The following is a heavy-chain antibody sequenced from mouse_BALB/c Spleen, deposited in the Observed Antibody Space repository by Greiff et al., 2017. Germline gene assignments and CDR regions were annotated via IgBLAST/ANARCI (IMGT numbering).Heavy chain of an antibody. Sequence: EVQLQQSGAELAKPGASVKMSCKASGYSFTSYWMHWVKQRPGQGLEWIGAIYPGNSDTSYNQKFKGKAKLTAVTSASTAYMELSSLTNEDSAVYYCTRSGISTMITTGFAYWGQGTLVTVSA. CDR1: GYSFTSYW. V-gene: IGHV1-5*01. J-gene: IGHJ3*01. CDR2: IYPGNSDT. CDR3: TRSGISTMITTGFAY. D-gene: IGHD2-4*01.